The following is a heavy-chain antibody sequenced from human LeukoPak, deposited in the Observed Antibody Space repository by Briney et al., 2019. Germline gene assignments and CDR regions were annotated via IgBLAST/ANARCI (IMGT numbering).Heavy chain of an antibody. CDR1: GFTFSSSA. V-gene: IGHV3-23*01. CDR2: ISGGGGYI. CDR3: ATDKFSY. D-gene: IGHD2/OR15-2a*01. J-gene: IGHJ4*02. Sequence: GGSLRLSCAASGFTFSSSATAWVRQAPGRGLEWVSSISGGGGYIYYADSVKGRFTISRDNSKNALYLQMSSLRAEDTAVYYCATDKFSYWGQGTLVTVS.